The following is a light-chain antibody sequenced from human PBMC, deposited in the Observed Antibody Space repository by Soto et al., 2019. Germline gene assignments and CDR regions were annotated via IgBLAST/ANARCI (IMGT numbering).Light chain of an antibody. CDR2: DVS. Sequence: QSALTQPASVSGSPGQSITISCIGTSSDVGGYNYVSWYQQHPGKAPKLMIYDVSNRPSGVSNRFSGSKSGNTASLTISGLQAEDEADYYCSSYTSSSTFFGGGTQLTVL. V-gene: IGLV2-14*01. CDR3: SSYTSSSTF. CDR1: SSDVGGYNY. J-gene: IGLJ2*01.